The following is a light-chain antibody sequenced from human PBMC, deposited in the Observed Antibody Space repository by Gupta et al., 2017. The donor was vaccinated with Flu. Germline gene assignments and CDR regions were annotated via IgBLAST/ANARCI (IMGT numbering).Light chain of an antibody. J-gene: IGLJ2*01. Sequence: KTARITGGGGEIECKSFDGCQQKPGPAPVLLVYVDSNRHSGMPERFSGSNSGNTATVTTSRVEAGEEADYYCQVWDTSSDNVVFGGGTKLTVL. CDR1: EIECKS. V-gene: IGLV3-21*03. CDR2: VDS. CDR3: QVWDTSSDNVV.